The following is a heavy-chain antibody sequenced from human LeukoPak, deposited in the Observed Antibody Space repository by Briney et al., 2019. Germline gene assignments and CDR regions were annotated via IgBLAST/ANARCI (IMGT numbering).Heavy chain of an antibody. V-gene: IGHV3-74*01. Sequence: GGSLRLSCAASGFTFSNYLMHWVRQTPGKGLVWISRISTDGSFTNYADSVKGRFTISRDNAKNSLYLQMNSLRAEDTAVYYCARADYDYVWGSYRDTYYFDYWGQGTLVTVSS. D-gene: IGHD3-16*02. CDR1: GFTFSNYL. CDR2: ISTDGSFT. CDR3: ARADYDYVWGSYRDTYYFDY. J-gene: IGHJ4*02.